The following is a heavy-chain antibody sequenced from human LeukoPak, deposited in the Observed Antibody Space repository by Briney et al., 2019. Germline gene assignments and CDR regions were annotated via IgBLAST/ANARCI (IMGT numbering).Heavy chain of an antibody. D-gene: IGHD3-22*01. CDR3: AKDYGPLYYYDSSGYYDY. Sequence: RPGGSLRLSCAAPGFTFSSYAMSWVRQAPGKGLEWVSAISGSGGSTYYADSVKGRFTISRDNSKNTLYLQMNSLRAEDTAVYYCAKDYGPLYYYDSSGYYDYWGQGTLVTVSS. CDR1: GFTFSSYA. J-gene: IGHJ4*02. V-gene: IGHV3-23*01. CDR2: ISGSGGST.